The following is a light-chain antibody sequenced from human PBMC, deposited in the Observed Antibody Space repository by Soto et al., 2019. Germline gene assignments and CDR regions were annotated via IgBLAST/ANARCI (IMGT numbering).Light chain of an antibody. J-gene: IGLJ2*01. V-gene: IGLV2-23*01. CDR2: EGS. CDR1: SSDVGSYNL. CDR3: CSYAGSSTAVV. Sequence: QSALTQPASVSGSPGQSITISCTGTSSDVGSYNLVSWYQQHPGKAPKLMIYEGSKRPSGFSNRFSGSKSGNTASLTISGLPAEDEADYYCCSYAGSSTAVVFGGGTKLTVL.